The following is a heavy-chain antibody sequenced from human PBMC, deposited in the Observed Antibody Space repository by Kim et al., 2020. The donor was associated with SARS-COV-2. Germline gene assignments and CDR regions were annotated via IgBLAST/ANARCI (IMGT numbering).Heavy chain of an antibody. V-gene: IGHV4-39*07. J-gene: IGHJ6*02. CDR3: ARDLGGYQDQYYDYGMDV. D-gene: IGHD2-2*01. Sequence: SETLSLTCTVSGGSISSSSYYWGWIRQPPGKGLEWIGSIYYSGSTYYNPSLKSRVTISVDTSKNQFSLKLSSVTAADTAVYYCARDLGGYQDQYYDYGMDVWGQGTTLPV. CDR1: GGSISSSSYY. CDR2: IYYSGST.